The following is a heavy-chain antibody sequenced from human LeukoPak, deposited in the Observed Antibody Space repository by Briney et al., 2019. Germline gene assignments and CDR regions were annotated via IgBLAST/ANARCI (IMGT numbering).Heavy chain of an antibody. D-gene: IGHD6-19*01. CDR2: ISSSGSTR. Sequence: GGTLTLSCAASSVVFSSHEWNWLRQAPGKGLEWVSYISSSGSTRYYADSVKGRFTISRDNAKNSLYLQMNRLRAEDTAVYHYAREGSGSYDYWGQGILVTVSS. V-gene: IGHV3-48*03. CDR1: SVVFSSHE. CDR3: AREGSGSYDY. J-gene: IGHJ4*02.